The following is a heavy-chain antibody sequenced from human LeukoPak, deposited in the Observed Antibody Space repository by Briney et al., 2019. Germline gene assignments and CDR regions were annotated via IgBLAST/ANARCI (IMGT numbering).Heavy chain of an antibody. Sequence: ASVKVSCKASGYTFTSYGISWVRQAPGQGLEWMGWISAYNGNTNYAQKLQGRVTVTTDTSTSTAYMELRSLRSDDTAVYYCARDPPVYCSGGSCYGDYWGQGTLVTVSS. V-gene: IGHV1-18*01. CDR2: ISAYNGNT. D-gene: IGHD2-15*01. CDR1: GYTFTSYG. CDR3: ARDPPVYCSGGSCYGDY. J-gene: IGHJ4*02.